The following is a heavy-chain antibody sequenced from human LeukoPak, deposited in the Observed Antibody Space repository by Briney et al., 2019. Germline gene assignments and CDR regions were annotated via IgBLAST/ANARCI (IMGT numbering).Heavy chain of an antibody. J-gene: IGHJ4*02. V-gene: IGHV4-39*07. CDR2: IFYSGST. CDR1: SGSISNSSFF. D-gene: IGHD1-26*01. Sequence: SETPSLTCTVSSGSISNSSFFWDWIRPSPGKGLEWIGSIFYSGSTYYNPSLKSRVTVSVDTSKNQFSLNLSSVTAADTAVYHCARAVKIPVVGATIPTYFDYWGQGILVTVSS. CDR3: ARAVKIPVVGATIPTYFDY.